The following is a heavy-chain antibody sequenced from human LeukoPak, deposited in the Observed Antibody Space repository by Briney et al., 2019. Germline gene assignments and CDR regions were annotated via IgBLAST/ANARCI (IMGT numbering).Heavy chain of an antibody. CDR3: ASSPPPGATAYGVGDY. CDR1: GGSFSDYY. J-gene: IGHJ4*02. CDR2: INHSGRT. V-gene: IGHV4-34*01. D-gene: IGHD3-10*01. Sequence: PSETLSLTCAVYGGSFSDYYWTWIRQSPGKGLEWIGGINHSGRTNYNPSLKSRVTILVDTSKNQFSLRLTSVTAPDTAVYYCASSPPPGATAYGVGDYWGQGTLVIVSS.